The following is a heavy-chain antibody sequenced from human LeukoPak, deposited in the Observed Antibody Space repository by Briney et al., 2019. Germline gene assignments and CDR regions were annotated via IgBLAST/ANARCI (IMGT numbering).Heavy chain of an antibody. Sequence: SVKVSCKASGGTFSSYAISWVPQAPGQGLEWMGGIIPIFGTANYAQKFQGRVTITADESTSTAYMELSSLRSEDTAVYYCARDGPYDFWSGYYSYFDYWGQGTLVTVSS. D-gene: IGHD3-3*01. CDR2: IIPIFGTA. CDR3: ARDGPYDFWSGYYSYFDY. V-gene: IGHV1-69*13. CDR1: GGTFSSYA. J-gene: IGHJ4*02.